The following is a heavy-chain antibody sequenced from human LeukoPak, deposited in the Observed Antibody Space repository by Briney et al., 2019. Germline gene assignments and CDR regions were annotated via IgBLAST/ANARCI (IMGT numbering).Heavy chain of an antibody. Sequence: SGTLSLTCTVSGYSISSGYYWGWIRQPPGKGLGGIWTSYHSGSTYYNPSLKRRVTISVDTSKTPFSLKLTSVTAADTAVYYCARVTRSCSSTICYRYYFDYWGQGTLVPVSS. D-gene: IGHD2-2*01. CDR2: SYHSGST. V-gene: IGHV4-38-2*02. J-gene: IGHJ4*02. CDR3: ARVTRSCSSTICYRYYFDY. CDR1: GYSISSGYY.